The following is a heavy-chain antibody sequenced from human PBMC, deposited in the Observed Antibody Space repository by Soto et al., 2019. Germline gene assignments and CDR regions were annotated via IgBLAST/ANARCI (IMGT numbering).Heavy chain of an antibody. CDR2: MNPNSGNT. CDR3: ARARGGSYWVRHYYFDY. CDR1: GYTFTSYD. D-gene: IGHD1-26*01. J-gene: IGHJ4*02. Sequence: ASVKVSCKASGYTFTSYDINWLRQATGQGLEWMGWMNPNSGNTGYAQKFQGRVTMTRNTSISTAYMELSSLRSEDTAVYYCARARGGSYWVRHYYFDYWGQGTLVTVSS. V-gene: IGHV1-8*01.